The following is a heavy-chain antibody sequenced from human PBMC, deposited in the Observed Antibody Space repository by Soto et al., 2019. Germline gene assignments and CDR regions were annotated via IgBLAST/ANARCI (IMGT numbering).Heavy chain of an antibody. Sequence: SETLSLTCAVYGGPFSGYYWSWIRQPPGKGLVWIGEINHSGSTNYNPSLKSRVTISVDTSKNQFSLKLSSVTAADTAVYYCARVRGGYYDSSGYRRAYYFDSWGQGTLVTVS. CDR2: INHSGST. V-gene: IGHV4-34*01. CDR1: GGPFSGYY. D-gene: IGHD3-22*01. J-gene: IGHJ4*02. CDR3: ARVRGGYYDSSGYRRAYYFDS.